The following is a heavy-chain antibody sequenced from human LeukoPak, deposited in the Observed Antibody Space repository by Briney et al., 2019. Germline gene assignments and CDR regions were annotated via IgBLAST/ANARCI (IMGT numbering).Heavy chain of an antibody. CDR2: IYHSGST. J-gene: IGHJ6*02. V-gene: IGHV4-30-2*01. CDR1: GGSTSSGGYS. CDR3: ASLVGAKYYYGMDV. D-gene: IGHD1-26*01. Sequence: SQTLSLTCAVSGGSTSSGGYSWSWIRQPPGKGLEWIGYIYHSGSTYYNPSLKSRVTISVDRSKNQFSLKLSSVTAADTAVYYCASLVGAKYYYGMDVWGQGTTVTVSS.